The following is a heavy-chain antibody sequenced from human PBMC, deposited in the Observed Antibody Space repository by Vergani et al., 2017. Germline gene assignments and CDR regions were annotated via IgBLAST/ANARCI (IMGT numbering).Heavy chain of an antibody. D-gene: IGHD3-10*01. V-gene: IGHV6-1*01. Sequence: QVQLQQSGPGLVKPSQTLSLTCAISGDSVSSNDAVWNWISQSPSRGLEWLGRTYYRSKWYNDYAVSVKSRITISPDTSKNQFSLQLNSVTPEDTAVYYCARDVTYYNKIDHDGLEVWGKGTTVTVSS. CDR3: ARDVTYYNKIDHDGLEV. CDR1: GDSVSSNDAV. J-gene: IGHJ6*04. CDR2: TYYRSKWYN.